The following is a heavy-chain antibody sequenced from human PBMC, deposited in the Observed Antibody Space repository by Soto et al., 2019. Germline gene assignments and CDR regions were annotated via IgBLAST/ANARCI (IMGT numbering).Heavy chain of an antibody. CDR3: ARMGPENVVGSYYYYGMDV. D-gene: IGHD1-1*01. J-gene: IGHJ6*02. Sequence: QVQLVQSGAEVKKPASSVKVSCKASGGTFSSYTISWVRQAPGQGLEWMGRIIPILGIANYAQKFQGRVTITADKSTSTAYMELSSLRSEDTAVYYCARMGPENVVGSYYYYGMDVWGQGTTVTVSS. CDR2: IIPILGIA. CDR1: GGTFSSYT. V-gene: IGHV1-69*02.